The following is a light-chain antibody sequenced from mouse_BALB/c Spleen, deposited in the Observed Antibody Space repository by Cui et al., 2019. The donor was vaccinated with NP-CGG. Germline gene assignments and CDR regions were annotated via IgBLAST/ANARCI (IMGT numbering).Light chain of an antibody. CDR3: LQYDNLLPT. CDR2: YTS. V-gene: IGKV19-93*01. J-gene: IGKJ1*01. Sequence: DIQMTQSPSSVSACVGGKVTITSKTSQDINKYIAWYQHQPGKGPRLLIHYTSTLQPGIPSKFSGSGSGRNYSFSISNLEPEDIASYYCLQYDNLLPTFGGGTKLEIK. CDR1: QDINKY.